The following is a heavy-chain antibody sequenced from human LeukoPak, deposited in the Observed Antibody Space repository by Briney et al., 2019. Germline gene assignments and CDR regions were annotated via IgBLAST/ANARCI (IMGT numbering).Heavy chain of an antibody. CDR1: GYTFTSYC. CDR3: ARGPHSGWIDY. D-gene: IGHD6-19*01. V-gene: IGHV1-18*01. CDR2: ISPYNANT. Sequence: ASVKVSCEASGYTFTSYCISWVRQAPGQGLEWMGWISPYNANTNYAQKLQGRITMTTDTSTSTAYMELRSLRSDDTAVYYCARGPHSGWIDYWGQGTLVTVSS. J-gene: IGHJ4*02.